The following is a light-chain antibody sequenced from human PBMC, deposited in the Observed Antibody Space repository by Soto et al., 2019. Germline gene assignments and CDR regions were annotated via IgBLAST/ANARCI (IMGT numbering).Light chain of an antibody. CDR3: QQYDNLPFT. CDR1: QDISNY. J-gene: IGKJ4*01. Sequence: DIQMTQSPSSLSASLGDRVTITCQASQDISNYLNWYQQKPGKAPKLWIYDASNLETGVPSRFSGSGSGTDFTFTISSLQPEDIATYYCQQYDNLPFTFGGGTKVDIK. CDR2: DAS. V-gene: IGKV1-33*01.